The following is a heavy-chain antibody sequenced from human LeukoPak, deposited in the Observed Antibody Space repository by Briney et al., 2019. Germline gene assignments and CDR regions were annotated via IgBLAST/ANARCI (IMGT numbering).Heavy chain of an antibody. J-gene: IGHJ4*02. CDR3: HGGYAYGQDNHDY. D-gene: IGHD5-12*01. V-gene: IGHV3-23*01. CDR1: GFIFSNYA. CDR2: ISGGGDAT. Sequence: GGSLRLSCGASGFIFSNYAMSWIRQVPGKGLEWFSAISGGGDATYYADSVKGRFTISRDNAKKQVFLQMNSLRDDDTATYYCHGGYAYGQDNHDYWGQRTLVTVSS.